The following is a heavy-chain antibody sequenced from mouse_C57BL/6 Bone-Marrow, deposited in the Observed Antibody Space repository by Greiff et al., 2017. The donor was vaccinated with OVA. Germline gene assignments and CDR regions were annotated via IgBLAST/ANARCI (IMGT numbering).Heavy chain of an antibody. J-gene: IGHJ4*01. CDR2: INPGSGGT. CDR1: GYAFTNYL. CDR3: ARGRGLYAMDY. V-gene: IGHV1-54*01. Sequence: LVESGAELVRPGTSVKVSCKASGYAFTNYLIEWVKQRPGQGLEWIGVINPGSGGTNYNEKFKGKATLTADKSSSTAYMQLSSLTSEDSAVYFCARGRGLYAMDYWGQGTSVTVSS.